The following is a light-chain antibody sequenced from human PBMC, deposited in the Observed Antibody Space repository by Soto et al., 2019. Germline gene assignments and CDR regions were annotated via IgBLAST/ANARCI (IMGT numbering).Light chain of an antibody. CDR3: QQYDNWPWT. Sequence: EIVMTQSPGTLSVSPVGRATLSCRASQTISGTLAWYQQKPGQAPRLLIHGASTRAPGFPARFSGSGSGTDFTLTISSLQSQDFAVYYCQQYDNWPWTFGQGTKVDIK. J-gene: IGKJ1*01. CDR1: QTISGT. CDR2: GAS. V-gene: IGKV3-15*01.